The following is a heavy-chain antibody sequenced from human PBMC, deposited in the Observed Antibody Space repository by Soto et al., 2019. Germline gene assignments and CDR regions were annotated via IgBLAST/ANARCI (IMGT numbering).Heavy chain of an antibody. CDR3: VRDRVGGTYPYYFDS. J-gene: IGHJ4*02. CDR1: GFTFSSYG. Sequence: PGGSLRLSCAASGFTFSSYGMHWVRQAPGKGLEWVAVISYDGSNKYYADSVKGRFTISRDNSKNTLYLQMSSLRAEDSAVYYCVRDRVGGTYPYYFDSWGQGSVVTVSS. CDR2: ISYDGSNK. D-gene: IGHD1-26*01. V-gene: IGHV3-30*03.